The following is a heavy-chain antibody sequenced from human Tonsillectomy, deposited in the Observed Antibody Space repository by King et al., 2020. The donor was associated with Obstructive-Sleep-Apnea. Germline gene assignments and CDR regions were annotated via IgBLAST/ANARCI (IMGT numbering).Heavy chain of an antibody. Sequence: QLQESGPGLVKPSETLSLTCTVSGGSISSSSYYWGWIRQPPGKGLEWIGSIYYSGSTYYNPSLKSRVTISVDTSKNQFSLKLSSVTAADTAVYYCARVLRYFAWLPPYYYYGMDVWGQGTTVTVPS. D-gene: IGHD3-9*01. J-gene: IGHJ6*02. CDR2: IYYSGST. V-gene: IGHV4-39*07. CDR3: ARVLRYFAWLPPYYYYGMDV. CDR1: GGSISSSSYY.